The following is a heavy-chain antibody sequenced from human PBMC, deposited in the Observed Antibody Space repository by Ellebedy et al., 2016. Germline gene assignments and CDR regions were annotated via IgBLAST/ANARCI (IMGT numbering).Heavy chain of an antibody. CDR1: GFTFSTYA. CDR2: ISDSGDNT. CDR3: AKGLGRSYYFDY. V-gene: IGHV3-23*01. J-gene: IGHJ4*02. Sequence: GESLKISCAASGFTFSTYAMSWVRQAPGKGLEWVSSISDSGDNTYYADSVKGRFTISRDNSKNTLYLQMNSLRAEDTAVYYCAKGLGRSYYFDYWGQGTLVTVSS.